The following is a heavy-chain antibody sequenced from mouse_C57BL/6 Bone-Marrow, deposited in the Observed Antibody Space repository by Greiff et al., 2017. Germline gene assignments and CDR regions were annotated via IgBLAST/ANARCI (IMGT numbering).Heavy chain of an antibody. Sequence: VQLQQSGAELARPGASVQLSCKASGYTFTSYGIRWVKQSTGPGLEWIGELYPRSGNTYYNEKFKGKATLTADTSSSTAYMELRSLTSEDSAVYVCATLREAYWGQGTLVTVAA. D-gene: IGHD1-1*01. V-gene: IGHV1-81*01. CDR1: GYTFTSYG. J-gene: IGHJ3*01. CDR3: ATLREAY. CDR2: LYPRSGNT.